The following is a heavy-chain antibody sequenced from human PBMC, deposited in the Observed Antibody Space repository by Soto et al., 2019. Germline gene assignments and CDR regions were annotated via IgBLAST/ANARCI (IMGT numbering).Heavy chain of an antibody. CDR1: GYTFTSYA. CDR2: INAGNGNT. CDR3: ARSIVVVTAADY. Sequence: ASVKVSCKASGYTFTSYAMHWVRQAPGQRLEWMGWINAGNGNTKYSQKFQGRVTITRDTSASTAYVELSSLRSEDTAVYYCARSIVVVTAADYWGQGTLVTVSS. J-gene: IGHJ4*02. V-gene: IGHV1-3*01. D-gene: IGHD2-21*02.